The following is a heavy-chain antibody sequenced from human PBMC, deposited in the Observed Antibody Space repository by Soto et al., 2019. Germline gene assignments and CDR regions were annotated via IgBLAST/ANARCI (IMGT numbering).Heavy chain of an antibody. D-gene: IGHD6-19*01. CDR2: FSATSENT. J-gene: IGHJ4*02. V-gene: IGHV3-23*01. Sequence: EVQLLESGGGLVQPGGSLRLSCVGSGFFFSSYTMTWVRQAPGKGLEWVSSFSATSENTYYADSVRGRFTIFRDNSKNTLFLQMNSLTAEDTAMYYCAKARDQQWVRLPFDYWGQGILVIVSS. CDR1: GFFFSSYT. CDR3: AKARDQQWVRLPFDY.